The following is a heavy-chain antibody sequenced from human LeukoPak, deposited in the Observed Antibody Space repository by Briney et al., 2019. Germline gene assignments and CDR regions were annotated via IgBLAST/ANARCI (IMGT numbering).Heavy chain of an antibody. CDR3: ARLRIAVSATGGFDY. CDR1: GFTFSRHW. Sequence: GGSLRLSCAASGFTFSRHWVSWVRQAPGKGLEWVVNIKEDGSEKTYVDSVKGRFTISRDNAKNSLYLQINSLRAEDTAIYYCARLRIAVSATGGFDYWGQGTLVTVSS. J-gene: IGHJ4*02. D-gene: IGHD6-19*01. CDR2: IKEDGSEK. V-gene: IGHV3-7*03.